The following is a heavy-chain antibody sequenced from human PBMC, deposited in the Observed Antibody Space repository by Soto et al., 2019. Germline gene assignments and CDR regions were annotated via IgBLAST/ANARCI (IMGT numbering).Heavy chain of an antibody. V-gene: IGHV1-8*01. CDR3: ASPARNYDFWSGYTFDI. J-gene: IGHJ3*02. Sequence: ASLNVSCKASGYTFTSYDINWVRQATGQGLEWMGWMNPNSGNTGYAQKFQGRVTMTRNTSISTAYMELSSLRSEDTAVYYCASPARNYDFWSGYTFDIWGQGTMVTVSS. D-gene: IGHD3-3*01. CDR2: MNPNSGNT. CDR1: GYTFTSYD.